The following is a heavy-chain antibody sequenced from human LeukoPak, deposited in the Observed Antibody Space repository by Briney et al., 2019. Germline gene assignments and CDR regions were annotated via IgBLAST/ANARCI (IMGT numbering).Heavy chain of an antibody. J-gene: IGHJ4*02. D-gene: IGHD4-17*01. Sequence: ASVKVSCKASGYTFTGYYMHWVRQAPGQGIEWMGWINPNSGGTNYAQKFQGRVTMTRDTPISTAYMELSRLRSDDTAVYYCATSTVTTFTFDYWGQGTLVTVSS. V-gene: IGHV1-2*02. CDR1: GYTFTGYY. CDR2: INPNSGGT. CDR3: ATSTVTTFTFDY.